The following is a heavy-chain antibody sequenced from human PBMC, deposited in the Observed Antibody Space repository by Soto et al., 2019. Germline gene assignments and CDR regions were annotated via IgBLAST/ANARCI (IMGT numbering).Heavy chain of an antibody. CDR1: GFTFSSYE. Sequence: HPGGSLRLSCAASGFTFSSYEMNWVRQAPGKGLEWVSYISSSGSTIYYADSVKGRFTISRDNAKNSLYLQMNSLRAEDTAVYYCARDLRGVSAAKYGMDVWGQGTTVTVSS. CDR3: ARDLRGVSAAKYGMDV. CDR2: ISSSGSTI. D-gene: IGHD2-2*01. J-gene: IGHJ6*02. V-gene: IGHV3-48*03.